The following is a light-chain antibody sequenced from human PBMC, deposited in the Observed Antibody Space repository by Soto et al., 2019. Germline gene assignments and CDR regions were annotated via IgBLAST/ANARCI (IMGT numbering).Light chain of an antibody. Sequence: QSALTQPASVSGSPGQSITISCTGTSSAVGGYNYVSWYQQHPGKAPKFMIYEVSNRPSGVSNRFSGSKSGNTASLTISGLQAEDEADYYCSSYTGSTSYVFGTGTKLTVL. V-gene: IGLV2-14*03. CDR2: EVS. CDR3: SSYTGSTSYV. CDR1: SSAVGGYNY. J-gene: IGLJ1*01.